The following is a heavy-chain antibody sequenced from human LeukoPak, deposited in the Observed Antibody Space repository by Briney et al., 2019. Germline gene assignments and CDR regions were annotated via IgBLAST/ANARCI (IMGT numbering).Heavy chain of an antibody. Sequence: PGGPLRLPCGPSGFTFRSYAVRGVPQAPGKALEWVSAIIGSGGSTYYADSVRGRFTISRDNSKNTLYLQMNSLRAEDTAVYYCAKDKGWELDDAFDIWGEGTMVTVSS. D-gene: IGHD1-26*01. V-gene: IGHV3-23*01. CDR1: GFTFRSYA. CDR2: IIGSGGST. CDR3: AKDKGWELDDAFDI. J-gene: IGHJ3*02.